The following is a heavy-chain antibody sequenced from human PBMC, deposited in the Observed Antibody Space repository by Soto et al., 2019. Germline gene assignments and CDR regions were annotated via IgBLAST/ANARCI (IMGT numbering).Heavy chain of an antibody. CDR2: INHGGNS. CDR3: AGREFSTSSFYYYYYAMDV. J-gene: IGHJ6*02. Sequence: ETLSLTCAMYGGSFSDYYWSWVRQPPGKGLEWIGEINHGGNSNYNPSLKSRVTISVDTSNNQFSLKLTSVTAADTGVYYCAGREFSTSSFYYYYYAMDVWGQGTTVTVSS. V-gene: IGHV4-34*01. CDR1: GGSFSDYY. D-gene: IGHD6-6*01.